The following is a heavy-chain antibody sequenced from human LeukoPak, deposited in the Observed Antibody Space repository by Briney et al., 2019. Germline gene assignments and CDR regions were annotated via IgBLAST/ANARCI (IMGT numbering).Heavy chain of an antibody. D-gene: IGHD3-3*01. Sequence: ASVKVSCKVSGHTLTALPMHWVRQAPGKGLEWMGSFDPHDDGTIYAQNFQGRVTMTEDTSTNTAFMELTSLRSEDTAVYYCAAFDDSWSGYFSSAPYYYYVDVWGGGTTVTVSS. CDR3: AAFDDSWSGYFSSAPYYYYVDV. V-gene: IGHV1-24*01. CDR1: GHTLTALP. CDR2: FDPHDDGT. J-gene: IGHJ6*03.